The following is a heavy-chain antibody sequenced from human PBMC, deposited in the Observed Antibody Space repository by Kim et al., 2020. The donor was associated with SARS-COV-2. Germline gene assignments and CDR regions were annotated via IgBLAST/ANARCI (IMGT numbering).Heavy chain of an antibody. Sequence: AQKFQGRVTITADESTSTAYMELSSLRSEDTAVYYCARGGDSSGYYVDYWGQGTLVTVSS. D-gene: IGHD3-22*01. J-gene: IGHJ4*02. CDR3: ARGGDSSGYYVDY. V-gene: IGHV1-69*01.